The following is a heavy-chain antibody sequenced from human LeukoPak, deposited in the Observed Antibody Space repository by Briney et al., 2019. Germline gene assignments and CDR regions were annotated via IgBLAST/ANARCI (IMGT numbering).Heavy chain of an antibody. CDR1: GGSISSYY. CDR3: ARVPGVLLPIPRPLGFFDY. Sequence: SETLSLTCTVSGGSISSYYWSWIRQPPGKGLEWIGYIYYSGSTNYNPSLKSRVTISVDTSKNQFSLKLSSVTAADTAVYYCARVPGVLLPIPRPLGFFDYWGQGTLVTVSS. J-gene: IGHJ4*02. D-gene: IGHD2-15*01. CDR2: IYYSGST. V-gene: IGHV4-59*01.